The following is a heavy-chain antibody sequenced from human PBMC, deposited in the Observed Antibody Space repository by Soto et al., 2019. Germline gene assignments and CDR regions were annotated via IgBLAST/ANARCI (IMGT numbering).Heavy chain of an antibody. CDR2: ISGSGGST. D-gene: IGHD3-3*01. J-gene: IGHJ5*01. V-gene: IGHV3-23*01. CDR1: GFTFSSYA. Sequence: PGGSLRLSCAASGFTFSSYAMSWVRQAPGKGLEWVSAISGSGGSTYYADSVKGRFTISRDNSKNTLYLQMNSLRAEDTAVYYCAKARAQYYDFWSASPVDSWGQGTLVTVSS. CDR3: AKARAQYYDFWSASPVDS.